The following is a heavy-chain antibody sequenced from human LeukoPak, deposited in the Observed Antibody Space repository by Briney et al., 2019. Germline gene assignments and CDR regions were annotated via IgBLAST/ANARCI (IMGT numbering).Heavy chain of an antibody. V-gene: IGHV3-23*01. CDR3: AKDLGVVVPAASFDY. Sequence: GGSLRLSCAASGFTVSNIYMSWVRQAPGKGLEWVSAISGSGGSTYYADSVKGRFTISRDNSKNTLYLQMNSLRAEDTAVYYCAKDLGVVVPAASFDYWGQGTLVTVSS. CDR2: ISGSGGST. J-gene: IGHJ4*02. CDR1: GFTVSNIY. D-gene: IGHD2-2*01.